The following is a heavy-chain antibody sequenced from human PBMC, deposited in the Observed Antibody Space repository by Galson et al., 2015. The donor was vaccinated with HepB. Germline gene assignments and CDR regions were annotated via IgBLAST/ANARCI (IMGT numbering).Heavy chain of an antibody. CDR2: IYWDDDK. Sequence: PALVKPTQTLTLTCTFSGFSLSTSGVGVGWIRQPPGKALEWLALIYWDDDKRYSPSLKSRLTITKDTSKNQVVLTMTNMDPVDTATYYCARIPKAVAGAFYYYYGMDVWGQGTTVTVSS. CDR1: GFSLSTSGVG. V-gene: IGHV2-5*02. D-gene: IGHD6-19*01. CDR3: ARIPKAVAGAFYYYYGMDV. J-gene: IGHJ6*02.